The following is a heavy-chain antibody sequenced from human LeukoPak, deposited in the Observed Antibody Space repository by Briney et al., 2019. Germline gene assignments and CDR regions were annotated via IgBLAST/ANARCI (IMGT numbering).Heavy chain of an antibody. V-gene: IGHV1-46*01. D-gene: IGHD3-10*01. CDR1: GYTFTSYH. J-gene: IGHJ4*02. CDR3: ARDPYGSGSYYKGVFDY. CDR2: INPSGGST. Sequence: ASVHVSCKPSGYTFTSYHIHWVRQAPGHGLEWMGIINPSGGSTSYAQKFQGRVTMTRDTSTSTVYMELSSLRSEDTAVYYCARDPYGSGSYYKGVFDYWGQGTLVTVSS.